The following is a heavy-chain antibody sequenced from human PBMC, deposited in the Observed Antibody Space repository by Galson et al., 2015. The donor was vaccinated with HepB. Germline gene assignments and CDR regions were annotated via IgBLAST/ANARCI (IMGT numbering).Heavy chain of an antibody. J-gene: IGHJ3*02. CDR1: GYSFTSYW. CDR2: IYPGDSDT. D-gene: IGHD3-16*02. V-gene: IGHV5-51*01. Sequence: QSGAEVKKPGESLKISCKGSGYSFTSYWIGWVRQMPGKGLEWMGIIYPGDSDTRYSPSFQGQVTISADKSISTAYLQWSSLKASDTAMYYCARHVYVWGSYRYINAFDIWGQGTMVTVSS. CDR3: ARHVYVWGSYRYINAFDI.